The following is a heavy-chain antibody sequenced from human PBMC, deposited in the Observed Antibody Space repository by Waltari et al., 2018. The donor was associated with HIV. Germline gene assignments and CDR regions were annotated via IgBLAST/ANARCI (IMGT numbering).Heavy chain of an antibody. CDR1: GASMRSSSYF. V-gene: IGHV4-39*07. CDR3: ARDWDVTTACMDV. CDR2: MFYTGSS. J-gene: IGHJ6*02. Sequence: QVKLQESGPGLVKPSETLSLTCVVSGASMRSSSYFWGWIRQAPGKGLEWIGSMFYTGSSYYNPALKSRVNISIDTLNNPFSLKMTSVTAADTSVYYCARDWDVTTACMDVWGQGTTVTVSS. D-gene: IGHD1-26*01.